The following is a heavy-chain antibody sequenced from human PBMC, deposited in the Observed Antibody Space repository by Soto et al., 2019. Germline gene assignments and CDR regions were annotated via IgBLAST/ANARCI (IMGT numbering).Heavy chain of an antibody. J-gene: IGHJ6*04. CDR2: ISSSSSTI. CDR1: GFTFSSYS. V-gene: IGHV3-48*02. D-gene: IGHD2-15*01. CDR3: ATVAPTRYYYYGMDV. Sequence: GGSLRLSCAASGFTFSSYSMNWVRQAPGKGLEWVSYISSSSSTIYYADSVKGRFTISRDNAKNSLYLQMNSLRDEDTAVYYCATVAPTRYYYYGMDVWGEGTTVTVSS.